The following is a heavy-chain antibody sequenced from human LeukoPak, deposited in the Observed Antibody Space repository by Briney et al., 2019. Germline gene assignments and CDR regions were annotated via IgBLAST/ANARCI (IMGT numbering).Heavy chain of an antibody. Sequence: ASVKVSCKASGYTFTGYYMHWVRQAPGQGLEWMGWINPNSVGTNYAQKFQGRVTMTRDTSISTAYMEMSRLRSDDTALYYCARSPHILTGENFDYWGQGTLVTVSS. CDR1: GYTFTGYY. D-gene: IGHD3-9*01. CDR3: ARSPHILTGENFDY. J-gene: IGHJ4*02. CDR2: INPNSVGT. V-gene: IGHV1-2*02.